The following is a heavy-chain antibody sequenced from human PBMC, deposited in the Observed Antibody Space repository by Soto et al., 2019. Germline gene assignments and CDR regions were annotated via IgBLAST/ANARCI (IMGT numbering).Heavy chain of an antibody. J-gene: IGHJ6*02. CDR2: IRSKANSYAT. CDR3: TRLHSKYYYYGMDV. V-gene: IGHV3-73*02. D-gene: IGHD4-4*01. Sequence: EVQLVESGGGLVQPGGSLKLSCAASGFTFSGSAMHWVRQASGKGLEWVGRIRSKANSYATAYAASVKGRFTISRDDSKNTAYLQMNSPKTEDTAVYYCTRLHSKYYYYGMDVWGQGTTVTVSS. CDR1: GFTFSGSA.